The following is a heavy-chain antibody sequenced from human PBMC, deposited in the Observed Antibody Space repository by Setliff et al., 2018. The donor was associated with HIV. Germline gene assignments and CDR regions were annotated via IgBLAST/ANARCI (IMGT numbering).Heavy chain of an antibody. CDR1: GFTFSSYR. Sequence: GSLRLSCAASGFTFSSYRMNWVRQTPGKGLEWVSFISSSGSSIYYADSVKGRFTISRDNDKNTLYLQMSSLRAEDTAVYYCANPPTVTTDYYYYYMDVWGKGTTVTVSS. J-gene: IGHJ6*03. CDR2: ISSSGSSI. D-gene: IGHD4-4*01. V-gene: IGHV3-48*01. CDR3: ANPPTVTTDYYYYYMDV.